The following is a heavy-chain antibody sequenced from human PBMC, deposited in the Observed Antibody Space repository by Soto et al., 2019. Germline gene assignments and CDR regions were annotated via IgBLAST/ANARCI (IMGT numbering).Heavy chain of an antibody. CDR1: GFTFDDYA. J-gene: IGHJ6*02. V-gene: IGHV3-9*01. D-gene: IGHD3-10*01. CDR2: ISWNSGSI. CDR3: AKGGGSGGENYYYGMDV. Sequence: GGSLRLSCAASGFTFDDYAMHWVRQAPGKGLEWVSGISWNSGSIGYADSVKGQFTISRDDAKNSLYLQMNSLRAEDTALYYCAKGGGSGGENYYYGMDVWGQGTTVTVSS.